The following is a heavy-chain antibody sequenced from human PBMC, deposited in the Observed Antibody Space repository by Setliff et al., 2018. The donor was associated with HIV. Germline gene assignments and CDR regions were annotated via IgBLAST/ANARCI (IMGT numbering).Heavy chain of an antibody. CDR3: ARRSIVGVTRGFYYYGLGV. D-gene: IGHD1-26*01. V-gene: IGHV4-4*09. J-gene: IGHJ6*02. CDR2: IYTTGRT. Sequence: SETLSLTYPVSGDSTSSYYWSWILQPPGKGLEWIGYIYTTGRTNYNPSLKSRVTISLDTSKNQLSLKLSSVPAADTAVYYCARRSIVGVTRGFYYYGLGVWGQGTTVTVSS. CDR1: GDSTSSYY.